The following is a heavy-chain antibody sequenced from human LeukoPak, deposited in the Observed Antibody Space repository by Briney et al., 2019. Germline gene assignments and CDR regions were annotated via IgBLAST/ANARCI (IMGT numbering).Heavy chain of an antibody. CDR3: ARVAHSSGWYGYFDY. V-gene: IGHV1-18*01. J-gene: IGHJ4*02. D-gene: IGHD6-19*01. Sequence: SVTVSCKASGYTFTSYGISWVRQAPRHGLDRMGWISAYNGNTNYAQKLQGRVIMTTDTSTSTAYMELRSLRSDDTAVYYCARVAHSSGWYGYFDYWGQGTLVTVSS. CDR2: ISAYNGNT. CDR1: GYTFTSYG.